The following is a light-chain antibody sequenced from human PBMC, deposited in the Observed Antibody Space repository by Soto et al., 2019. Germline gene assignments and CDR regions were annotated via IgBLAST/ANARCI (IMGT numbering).Light chain of an antibody. V-gene: IGLV1-40*01. CDR2: GNS. CDR1: SSNIGATYD. CDR3: QSYDSSLSAHYV. Sequence: QAVVTQPPSVSGAPGQRVTISCTGSSSNIGATYDVQWYQQLPGTAPKLLIYGNSNRPSEVPDRFSGSKSGTSASLAITGLQADDEADDYGQSYDSSLSAHYVFGTGTKLTVL. J-gene: IGLJ1*01.